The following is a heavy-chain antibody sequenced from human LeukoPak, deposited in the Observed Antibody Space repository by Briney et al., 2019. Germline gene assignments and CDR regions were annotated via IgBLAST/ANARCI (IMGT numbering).Heavy chain of an antibody. D-gene: IGHD6-6*01. CDR2: INPSDGSV. CDR1: GYPFSIYY. J-gene: IGHJ4*02. CDR3: ARDLAARPPGQGLDS. V-gene: IGHV1-46*04. Sequence: ASVKVSCKASGYPFSIYYMYWVRQAPGRGLEWMGMINPSDGSVNYAQKLQGRVTMTRDTSTSTVYMELSSLRPEDTAVYYCARDLAARPPGQGLDSWGQGTLVTVSS.